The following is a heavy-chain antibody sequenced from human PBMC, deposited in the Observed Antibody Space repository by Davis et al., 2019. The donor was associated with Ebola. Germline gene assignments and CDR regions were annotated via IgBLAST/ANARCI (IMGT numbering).Heavy chain of an antibody. CDR1: GFTFSSYW. D-gene: IGHD3-16*01. Sequence: GESLKISCAPIGFTFSSYWMSWVRQAPGKGLECVSVLYSGGSSSHTDSVKGRFIISRDNFKNTLYLQMNTLRPEDTGVYYCARGGRLYHFDSWGQGTLVTVSS. V-gene: IGHV3-66*02. CDR3: ARGGRLYHFDS. J-gene: IGHJ4*02. CDR2: LYSGGSS.